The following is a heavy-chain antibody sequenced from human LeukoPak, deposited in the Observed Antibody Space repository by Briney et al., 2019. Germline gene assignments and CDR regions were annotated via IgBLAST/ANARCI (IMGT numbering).Heavy chain of an antibody. CDR2: ISVRSNYI. J-gene: IGHJ4*02. CDR1: GYTFSSYS. V-gene: IGHV3-21*01. Sequence: GGSLRLSSVAFGYTFSSYSINWVRQAPGKGLEWVSSISVRSNYIYYADSVRGRFSISRDDARDSLYLQINSLRAEDTAVYYCVRLRRNSDTSGFYYYYDFWGQGTLVTVSS. CDR3: VRLRRNSDTSGFYYYYDF. D-gene: IGHD3-22*01.